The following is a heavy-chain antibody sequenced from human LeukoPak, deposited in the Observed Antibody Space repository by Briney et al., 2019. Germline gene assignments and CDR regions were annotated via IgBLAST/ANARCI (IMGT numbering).Heavy chain of an antibody. D-gene: IGHD6-19*01. CDR2: INPNSGGT. CDR3: ARDQKQWLEIDY. Sequence: ASVTVSCKASGYTFTDYYMHWVRQAPGQGLEWVGWINPNSGGTNYAQKFQGRVTMTRDTSISTAYMELSRLTSDDTALYYCARDQKQWLEIDYWGQGTLVTVSS. J-gene: IGHJ4*02. V-gene: IGHV1-2*02. CDR1: GYTFTDYY.